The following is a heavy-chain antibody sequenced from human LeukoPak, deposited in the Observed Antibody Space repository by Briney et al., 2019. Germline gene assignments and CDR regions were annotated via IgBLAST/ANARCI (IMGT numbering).Heavy chain of an antibody. CDR1: GFTFSSYE. Sequence: GGSLRLSCAASGFTFSSYEMNWVRQAPGKGLEWVSYISSSGSTIYYADSVKGRFTISRDNAKNSLYLQMNSLRAEDTAVYYCARGSYCSGGSCYPYYFDYWGQGTLVTVSS. CDR3: ARGSYCSGGSCYPYYFDY. V-gene: IGHV3-48*03. CDR2: ISSSGSTI. J-gene: IGHJ4*02. D-gene: IGHD2-15*01.